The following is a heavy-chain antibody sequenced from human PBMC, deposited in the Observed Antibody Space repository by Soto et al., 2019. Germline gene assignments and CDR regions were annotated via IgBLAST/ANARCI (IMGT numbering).Heavy chain of an antibody. CDR3: AGKTTVVTSVYYYGMDV. CDR2: FDPEDGET. J-gene: IGHJ6*02. D-gene: IGHD4-17*01. V-gene: IGHV1-24*01. CDR1: GYTLTELS. Sequence: ASVKVSCKVSGYTLTELSMHWVRQAPGKGLEWMGGFDPEDGETIYAQKFQGRVTMTEDTSTDTAYMELSSLRSEDTAVYHCAGKTTVVTSVYYYGMDVWGQGTTVTISS.